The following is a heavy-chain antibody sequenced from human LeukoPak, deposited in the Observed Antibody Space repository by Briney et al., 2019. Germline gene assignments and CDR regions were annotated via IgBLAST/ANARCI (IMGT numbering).Heavy chain of an antibody. Sequence: GASVKVSCKASGYTFTSYYINWVRQAPGQGLEWMGIINPNGGSTTYTPKFQGRLTLTRDTSTSTIYMELSSLRSDDTAVYYCAGEPVCSNRPRGAWFAPWGQGTLVTVSS. D-gene: IGHD1-14*01. J-gene: IGHJ5*02. V-gene: IGHV1-46*01. CDR2: INPNGGST. CDR1: GYTFTSYY. CDR3: AGEPVCSNRPRGAWFAP.